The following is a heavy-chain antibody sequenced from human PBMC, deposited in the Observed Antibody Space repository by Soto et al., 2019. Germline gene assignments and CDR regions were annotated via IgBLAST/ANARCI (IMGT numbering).Heavy chain of an antibody. V-gene: IGHV2-5*02. CDR3: AHRVLRTVFGLVTTTAIYFDF. CDR1: GFSLTTRGVG. CDR2: IYWDDDK. Sequence: QITLNESGPTVVRPTEPLTLTCRFSGFSLTTRGVGVGWIRQSPGKAPEWLALIYWDDDKRYSASLKSRLTITTDTSKNQVVLTVSDLDPTDTATYYCAHRVLRTVFGLVTTTAIYFDFWGQGTPVAVSS. J-gene: IGHJ4*02. D-gene: IGHD3-3*01.